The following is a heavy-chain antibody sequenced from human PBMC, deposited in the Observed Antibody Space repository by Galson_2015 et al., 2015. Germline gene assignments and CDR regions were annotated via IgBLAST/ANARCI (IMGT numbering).Heavy chain of an antibody. Sequence: SLRLSCAASGFTFSSYGMHWVRQAPGKGLEWVAVISYDGSNKYYADSVKGRFTISRDNSKNTLYLQMNSLRAEDTAVYYCAKDPRARGYSYFDYWGQGTLVTVSS. D-gene: IGHD5-18*01. V-gene: IGHV3-30*18. CDR2: ISYDGSNK. CDR3: AKDPRARGYSYFDY. J-gene: IGHJ4*02. CDR1: GFTFSSYG.